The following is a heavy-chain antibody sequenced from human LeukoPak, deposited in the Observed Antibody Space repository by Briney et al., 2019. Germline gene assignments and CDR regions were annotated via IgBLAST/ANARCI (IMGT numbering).Heavy chain of an antibody. CDR1: GWPFSGYY. CDR3: ARRSRYGTHYYMDV. CDR2: INHSGST. J-gene: IGHJ6*03. Sequence: PSETLSLTCAVYGWPFSGYYWSWIRQPPGKGLEWIGEINHSGSTNYNPSLKRRLIISVDTSKDQFSLKLSSVTAADTAVYYCARRSRYGTHYYMDVWGKGTTVTVSS. D-gene: IGHD1-1*01. V-gene: IGHV4-34*01.